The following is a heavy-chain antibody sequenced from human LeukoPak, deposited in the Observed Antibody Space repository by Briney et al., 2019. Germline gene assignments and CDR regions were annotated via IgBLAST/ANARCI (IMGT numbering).Heavy chain of an antibody. CDR2: INPNSGGT. CDR1: GYTLSNYY. D-gene: IGHD5-12*01. J-gene: IGHJ4*02. V-gene: IGHV1-2*02. Sequence: ASVKVSCKASGYTLSNYYMHWVRQAPGQGLEWMGWINPNSGGTNYAQKFQGRVTMTRDTSISTAYMELSRLRSDDTAVYYCARDGYSGYDSVYWGQGTLVTVSS. CDR3: ARDGYSGYDSVY.